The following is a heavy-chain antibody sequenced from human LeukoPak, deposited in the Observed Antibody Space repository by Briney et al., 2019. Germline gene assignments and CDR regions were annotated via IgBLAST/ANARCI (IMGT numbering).Heavy chain of an antibody. J-gene: IGHJ6*03. D-gene: IGHD2-2*01. CDR3: ARTTEGYCSSASCFGFSYSYYMDV. Sequence: PSETRSLTWTVDGVSISSNSYYWGRIRQPPGKGLKWIGRIYYSGSTNYNPCLKRRVTISVDRSKNQFSLKLSAVIAADTAMVYCARTTEGYCSSASCFGFSYSYYMDVWGKGTTVTISS. CDR2: IYYSGST. CDR1: GVSISSNSYY. V-gene: IGHV4-39*07.